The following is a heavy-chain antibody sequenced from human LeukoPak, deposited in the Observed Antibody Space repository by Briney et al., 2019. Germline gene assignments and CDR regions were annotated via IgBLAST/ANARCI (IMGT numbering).Heavy chain of an antibody. CDR2: IKQDGGSK. CDR1: GFSFSSYW. V-gene: IGHV3-7*01. J-gene: IGHJ3*02. Sequence: GGSLRLSCVASGFSFSSYWMSWVRQAPGKGLEFVANIKQDGGSKNYVDSVKGRFNISRDNAENSLYLQMSSLRAEDTALYYCTRDPGWFSFDIWGQGIMVTVSS. CDR3: TRDPGWFSFDI. D-gene: IGHD2-15*01.